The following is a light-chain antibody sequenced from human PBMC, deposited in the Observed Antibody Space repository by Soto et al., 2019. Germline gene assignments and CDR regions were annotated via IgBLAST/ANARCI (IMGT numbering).Light chain of an antibody. CDR1: ESISNY. CDR2: SAS. V-gene: IGKV1-39*01. Sequence: IPLTQSPSSLSASAGDRVTIACRASESISNYLNWYQLKPGEAPKVLIYSASTLRGGVPSRFSGTGSGTEFTLTISSLQPEDVATYFCQQTFSNLISFGGGTKVEIK. CDR3: QQTFSNLIS. J-gene: IGKJ4*01.